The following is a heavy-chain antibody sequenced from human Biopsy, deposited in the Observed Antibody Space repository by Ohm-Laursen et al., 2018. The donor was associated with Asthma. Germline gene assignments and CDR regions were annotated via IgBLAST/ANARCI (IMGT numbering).Heavy chain of an antibody. CDR3: ARAAITGIRGWFDP. D-gene: IGHD1-20*01. CDR2: IDQSGYT. V-gene: IGHV4-39*06. J-gene: IGHJ5*02. CDR1: GGSISSGGFS. Sequence: SDTLSLTCVVSGGSISSGGFSWTWIRQPPGKGLEWIGEIDQSGYTNYNPSLKSRVTISADTSKNQFHLNLSSVTAADTAVYFCARAAITGIRGWFDPWGQGAQVTVSS.